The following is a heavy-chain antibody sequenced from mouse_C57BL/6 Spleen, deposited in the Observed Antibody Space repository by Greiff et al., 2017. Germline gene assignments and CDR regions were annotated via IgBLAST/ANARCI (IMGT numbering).Heavy chain of an antibody. CDR1: GYTFTSYW. CDR3: ARSHYYGSSYYFDY. J-gene: IGHJ2*01. CDR2: INPSNGGT. D-gene: IGHD1-1*01. Sequence: QVHVKQPGTELVKPGASVKLSCKASGYTFTSYWMHWVKQRPGQGLEWIGNINPSNGGTNYNEKFKSKATLTVDKSSSTAYMQLSSLTSEDSAVYYCARSHYYGSSYYFDYWGQGTTLTVSS. V-gene: IGHV1-53*01.